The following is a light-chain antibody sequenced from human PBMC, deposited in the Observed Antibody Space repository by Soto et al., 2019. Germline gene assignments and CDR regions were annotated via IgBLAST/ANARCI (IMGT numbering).Light chain of an antibody. CDR2: EVT. CDR1: SSDVGGYNF. CDR3: SSYTSSSTYV. V-gene: IGLV2-14*01. J-gene: IGLJ1*01. Sequence: QSVLTQPASWSGSPGQSITISCTGTSSDVGGYNFVSWYQQQPGKAPKLMIYEVTSRPSGVSNRFSGTKSGNTASLTIAGLQAEEGDDYYFSSYTSSSTYVFGTGTKVTV.